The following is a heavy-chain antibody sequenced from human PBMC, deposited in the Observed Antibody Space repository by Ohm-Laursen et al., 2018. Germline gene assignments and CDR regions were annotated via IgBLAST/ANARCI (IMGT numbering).Heavy chain of an antibody. CDR2: INHSGST. Sequence: PSETLSLTCAVYGGSFSGYYWSWIRQPPGKGLEWIGEINHSGSTNYNPSLKSRVTISVDTSKNQFSLKLSSVTAADTAVYYCARMVYYDSSGYHDYWGQGTLVTVSS. CDR3: ARMVYYDSSGYHDY. CDR1: GGSFSGYY. D-gene: IGHD3-22*01. V-gene: IGHV4-34*01. J-gene: IGHJ4*02.